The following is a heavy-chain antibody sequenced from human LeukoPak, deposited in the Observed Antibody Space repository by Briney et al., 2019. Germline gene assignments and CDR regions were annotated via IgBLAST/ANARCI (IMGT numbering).Heavy chain of an antibody. J-gene: IGHJ4*02. D-gene: IGHD6-6*01. CDR1: GYTLTELS. CDR2: FDPEDGET. V-gene: IGHV1-24*01. Sequence: ASVKVSCKVSGYTLTELSMHWVRQAPGKGLEWMGGFDPEDGETIYAQKFQGRVTMTEDTSTDTAYMELSSLRSEDTAVYYCATVGIAARHLDYWGQGTLVTVSS. CDR3: ATVGIAARHLDY.